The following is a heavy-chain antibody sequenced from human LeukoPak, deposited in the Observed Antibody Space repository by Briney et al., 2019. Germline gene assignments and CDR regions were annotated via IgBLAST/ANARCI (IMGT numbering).Heavy chain of an antibody. CDR1: GFTFSSNA. Sequence: TGGSLRLSCAASGFTFSSNAMHWVRQAPGKGLEWVAFISYDGVVKYYVDSVGGRFTISRDNSKNTLYLQMNSLRAEDTAAYYCAKDLATKYSLDHWGQGALVTVSS. CDR2: ISYDGVVK. J-gene: IGHJ4*02. D-gene: IGHD1-26*01. V-gene: IGHV3-30*18. CDR3: AKDLATKYSLDH.